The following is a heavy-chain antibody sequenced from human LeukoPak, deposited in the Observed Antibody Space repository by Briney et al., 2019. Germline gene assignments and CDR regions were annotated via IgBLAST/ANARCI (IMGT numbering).Heavy chain of an antibody. V-gene: IGHV3-48*04. CDR2: ISSSSSTI. CDR3: ARDVGPRRPADPDY. J-gene: IGHJ4*02. Sequence: GGSLRLSCAASGFTFSSYAMHWVRQAPGKGLEWVSYISSSSSTIYYADSVKGRFTISRDNAKNSLYLQMNSLRAEDTAVYYCARDVGPRRPADPDYWGQGTLVTVSS. CDR1: GFTFSSYA. D-gene: IGHD6-6*01.